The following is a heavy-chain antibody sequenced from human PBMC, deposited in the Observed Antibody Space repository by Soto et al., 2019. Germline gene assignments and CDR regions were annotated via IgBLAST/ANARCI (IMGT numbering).Heavy chain of an antibody. Sequence: PSETLSLTCAVSGGSISSGGYSWSWIRQPPGKGLEWIGYIYQSGSTYYNPSLKSRVTTSVDWSKNQFALELSSVTAADTAVYYCARESRSSRYDSSGYSQFWFFDLWGRGPLVTVSS. CDR3: ARESRSSRYDSSGYSQFWFFDL. D-gene: IGHD3-22*01. J-gene: IGHJ2*01. CDR1: GGSISSGGYS. CDR2: IYQSGST. V-gene: IGHV4-30-2*01.